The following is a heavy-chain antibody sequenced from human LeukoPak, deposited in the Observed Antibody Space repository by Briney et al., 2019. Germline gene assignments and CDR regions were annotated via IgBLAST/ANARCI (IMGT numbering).Heavy chain of an antibody. Sequence: SETLSLTCTVSGGSISSYYWSWIRQPPGKGLEWIGYIYYSGSTNYNPSLKSRVTISVDTSKNRFSLKLSSVTAADTAVYYCARTSPRYYYGSGHWFDPWGQGTLVTVSS. J-gene: IGHJ5*02. CDR1: GGSISSYY. CDR2: IYYSGST. V-gene: IGHV4-59*12. CDR3: ARTSPRYYYGSGHWFDP. D-gene: IGHD3-10*01.